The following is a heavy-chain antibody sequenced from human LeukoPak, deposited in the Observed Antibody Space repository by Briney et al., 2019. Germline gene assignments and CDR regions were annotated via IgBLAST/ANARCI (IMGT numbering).Heavy chain of an antibody. CDR3: ARDSYVGNLSLGY. V-gene: IGHV1-2*02. CDR1: GFTFTVYY. J-gene: IGHJ4*02. D-gene: IGHD4-23*01. Sequence: ASMTLSCKASGFTFTVYYFHWVRQAPGQGLEWMGWVNPNTGGTNYAQMFQGRVTMTRDTSISTAYMELSRLTSDDTAVYYCARDSYVGNLSLGYGGQGTLVTVSS. CDR2: VNPNTGGT.